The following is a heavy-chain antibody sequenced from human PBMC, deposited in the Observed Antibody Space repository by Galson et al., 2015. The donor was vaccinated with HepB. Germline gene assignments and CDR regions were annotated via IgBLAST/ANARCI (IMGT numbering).Heavy chain of an antibody. CDR1: GFTVSSNY. J-gene: IGHJ6*02. Sequence: SLRLSCAASGFTVSSNYMSWVRQAPGKGLEWVSVIYSGGSTYYADSVKGRFTISRDNSKNTLYLQMNSLRAEDTAVYYCARASLAGGNRLYYYYYGMDVWGQGTTVTVSS. CDR3: ARASLAGGNRLYYYYYGMDV. CDR2: IYSGGST. D-gene: IGHD4-23*01. V-gene: IGHV3-66*01.